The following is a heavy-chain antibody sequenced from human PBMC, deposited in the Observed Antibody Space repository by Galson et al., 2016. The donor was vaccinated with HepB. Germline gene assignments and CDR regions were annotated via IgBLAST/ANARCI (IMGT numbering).Heavy chain of an antibody. CDR1: GYRFSDYY. CDR3: ARSGRNLLDTTTYSSRYWSLNL. Sequence: SVKVSCKASGYRFSDYYIHWVRQAPGQGLEWMGRVNPNRGDTEYTQRFQGRVTLTRDTSTRTAYMELTILTSDDTAVYYCARSGRNLLDTTTYSSRYWSLNLWGRGTLVTVSS. D-gene: IGHD2/OR15-2a*01. J-gene: IGHJ2*01. CDR2: VNPNRGDT. V-gene: IGHV1-2*06.